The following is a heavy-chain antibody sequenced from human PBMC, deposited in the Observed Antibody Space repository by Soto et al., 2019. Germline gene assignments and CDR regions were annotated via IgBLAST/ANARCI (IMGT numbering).Heavy chain of an antibody. CDR1: GGSISSYY. D-gene: IGHD6-6*01. Sequence: PSETLSLTCTVCGGSISSYYWSWIRQPPGKGLEWIGYIYYSGSTNYNPSLKSRVTISADTSKNQFSLKLSSVTAADTAVYYCARFIAARKNYFDYWGQGTLVTVSS. CDR2: IYYSGST. V-gene: IGHV4-59*01. CDR3: ARFIAARKNYFDY. J-gene: IGHJ4*02.